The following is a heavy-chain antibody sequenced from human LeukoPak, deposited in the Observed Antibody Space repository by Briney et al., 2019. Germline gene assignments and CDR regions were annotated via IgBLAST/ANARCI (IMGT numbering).Heavy chain of an antibody. V-gene: IGHV1-8*01. CDR1: GYTFTSYD. CDR2: MNPNSGNT. Sequence: ASVKVSCKASGYTFTSYDINWVRQATGQGLEWMGWMNPNSGNTSYAQKFQGRVTMTRNTSISTAYMELGSLRSEDTAVYSCARGRGRGWSIRRFDPWGQGTLVTVSS. CDR3: ARGRGRGWSIRRFDP. D-gene: IGHD6-19*01. J-gene: IGHJ5*02.